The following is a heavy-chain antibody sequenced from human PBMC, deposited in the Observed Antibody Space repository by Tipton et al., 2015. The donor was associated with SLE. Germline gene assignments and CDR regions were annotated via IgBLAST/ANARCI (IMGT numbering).Heavy chain of an antibody. CDR1: GFTFSSYG. D-gene: IGHD3-10*01. CDR3: ARRRGRDY. J-gene: IGHJ4*02. Sequence: SLRLSCAASGFTFSSYGMHWVRQAPGKGLEWVAFIRYDGSKKYYVDSVKGRFTISRDNAKNSLYLQMNSLRAEDTAVYYCARRRGRDYWGQGTLVTVSS. V-gene: IGHV3-33*01. CDR2: IRYDGSKK.